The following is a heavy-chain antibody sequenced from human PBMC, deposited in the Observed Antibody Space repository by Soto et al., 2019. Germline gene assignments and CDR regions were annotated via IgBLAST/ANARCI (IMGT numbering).Heavy chain of an antibody. CDR2: VNPIVGMS. Sequence: QVQLVQSGAEVKKPGSSVKVSCTASGGTFNSYTINWVRQAPGQGLEWVGRVNPIVGMSNSAQKFQGRVTITADKSTSKAYMDLSSLKSDDTAVYYCATSYGSWSTHFDYWGQGTLVTVSS. CDR3: ATSYGSWSTHFDY. CDR1: GGTFNSYT. D-gene: IGHD3-10*01. V-gene: IGHV1-69*02. J-gene: IGHJ4*02.